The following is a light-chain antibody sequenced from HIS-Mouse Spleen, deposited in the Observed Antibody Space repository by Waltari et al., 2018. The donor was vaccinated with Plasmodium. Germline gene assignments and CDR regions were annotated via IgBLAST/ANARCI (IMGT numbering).Light chain of an antibody. J-gene: IGKJ4*01. CDR2: GAS. CDR3: QQYGSSPLT. CDR1: HVFISSY. V-gene: IGKV3-20*01. Sequence: SRASHVFISSYLAWYQQKPGQSPSLLIYGASSRATGIPDRFSGSGSGTDFTLTISRLEPEDFAVYYYQQYGSSPLTFGGGTKVEIK.